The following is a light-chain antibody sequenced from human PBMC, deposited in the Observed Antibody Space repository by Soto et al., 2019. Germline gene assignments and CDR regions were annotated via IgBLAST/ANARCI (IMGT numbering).Light chain of an antibody. CDR1: QSVSNNY. V-gene: IGKV3-20*01. CDR2: GAS. Sequence: EIVLTQSPGTLSLSPGERATLSCRASQSVSNNYLAWYQQKPGQAPRLLIYGASNRATGIPDRFSGSGSGTDFTLTISRLEPEDFAVYYCQQYGSSPPITFGQGTRWRL. CDR3: QQYGSSPPIT. J-gene: IGKJ5*01.